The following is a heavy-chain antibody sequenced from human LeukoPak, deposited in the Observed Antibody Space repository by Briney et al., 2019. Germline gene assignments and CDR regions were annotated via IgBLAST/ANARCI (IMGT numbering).Heavy chain of an antibody. V-gene: IGHV3-53*01. CDR2: ISTGGST. CDR1: GLTGSRHY. Sequence: GGSLRLSCVASGLTGSRHYMTWVRQAPGKGLEWLSVISTGGSTNYADSVKGRFTISRDNSKNILYLQMNSLRAEDTAVYYCARDDYYDSSGLDYWGQGILVTVSS. D-gene: IGHD3-22*01. CDR3: ARDDYYDSSGLDY. J-gene: IGHJ4*02.